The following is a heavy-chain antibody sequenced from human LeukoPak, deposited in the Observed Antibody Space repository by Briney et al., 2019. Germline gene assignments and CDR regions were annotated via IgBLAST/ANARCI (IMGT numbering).Heavy chain of an antibody. CDR1: GGSISSYY. J-gene: IGHJ3*02. CDR2: IYYSGNT. Sequence: PSETLSLTCTVSGGSISSYYWSWIRQPPGKGLEWIAYIYYSGNTYYNPSLKSRVTISVDTSKNQFSLKLSSVTAADTAVYYCARRYCSGGSCNALRNAFDIWGQGTMVTVSS. CDR3: ARRYCSGGSCNALRNAFDI. D-gene: IGHD2-15*01. V-gene: IGHV4-30-4*01.